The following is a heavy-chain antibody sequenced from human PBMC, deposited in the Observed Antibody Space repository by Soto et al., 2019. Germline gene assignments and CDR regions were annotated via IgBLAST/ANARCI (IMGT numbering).Heavy chain of an antibody. CDR3: ARDFYCSGGTCYDVFDI. D-gene: IGHD2-15*01. J-gene: IGHJ3*02. CDR2: FGTYNGHT. V-gene: IGHV1-18*03. CDR1: GYTFTSHG. Sequence: ASVKVSCKASGYTFTSHGISWVRQAPGQGLEWMGWFGTYNGHTNYAQKFQGRVTMTADTSTSTVYMEVKSLRSDDMAVYYCARDFYCSGGTCYDVFDIWGQGTMVTVSS.